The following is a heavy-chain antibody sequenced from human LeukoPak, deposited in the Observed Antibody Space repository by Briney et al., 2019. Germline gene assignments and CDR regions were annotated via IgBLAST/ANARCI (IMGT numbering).Heavy chain of an antibody. Sequence: ASVKVSCKASGYTFTSYFMHWVRQAPGQGLEWMGIINPTGGSTSYAQKFQGRVTMTRDTSTRTVYMELRSLRSEDTAVYYCARALGTIVGASFDYWGQGTLVTVSS. CDR1: GYTFTSYF. D-gene: IGHD1-26*01. CDR3: ARALGTIVGASFDY. V-gene: IGHV1-46*01. J-gene: IGHJ4*02. CDR2: INPTGGST.